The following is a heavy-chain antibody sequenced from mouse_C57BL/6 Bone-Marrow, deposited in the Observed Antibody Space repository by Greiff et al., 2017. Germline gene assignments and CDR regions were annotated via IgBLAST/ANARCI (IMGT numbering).Heavy chain of an antibody. CDR1: GFNIKDDY. Sequence: VQLQQSGAELVRPGASVKLSCTASGFNIKDDYMHWVKQRPEQGLEWIGWIDPENGDTEYASKFQGKATITADTSSNTAYLQLSSLTSEDTAVYYCTPFYYGSSSWYFAVWGTETPVTVSS. CDR3: TPFYYGSSSWYFAV. J-gene: IGHJ1*03. D-gene: IGHD1-1*01. CDR2: IDPENGDT. V-gene: IGHV14-4*01.